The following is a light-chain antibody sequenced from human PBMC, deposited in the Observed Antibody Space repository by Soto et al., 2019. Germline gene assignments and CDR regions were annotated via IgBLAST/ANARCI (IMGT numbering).Light chain of an antibody. Sequence: EIALTQSPATLSASPGERATLSCRASQTVGNTLAWYQQQPGQTPRLLIYGASTTATGIPARFSGSGSETEFTLTIDRLQAEDFAVYYCLHYKDWPRWTFGQGTKVEVK. CDR3: LHYKDWPRWT. CDR1: QTVGNT. CDR2: GAS. J-gene: IGKJ1*01. V-gene: IGKV3-15*01.